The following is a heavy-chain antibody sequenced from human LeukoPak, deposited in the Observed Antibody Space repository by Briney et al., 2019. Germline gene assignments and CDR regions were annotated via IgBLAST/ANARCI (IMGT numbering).Heavy chain of an antibody. CDR2: INPNSGGT. D-gene: IGHD5-12*01. CDR1: GYTFTGYY. CDR3: ASQGYSGYDCSLMFDY. Sequence: VASVKVSCKASGYTFTGYYMHWVRQAPGQGLEWMGWINPNSGGTNYAQKFQGRVTMTRDTSISTAYMELSRLRSDDTAVYYCASQGYSGYDCSLMFDYWGQGTLVTVSS. J-gene: IGHJ4*02. V-gene: IGHV1-2*02.